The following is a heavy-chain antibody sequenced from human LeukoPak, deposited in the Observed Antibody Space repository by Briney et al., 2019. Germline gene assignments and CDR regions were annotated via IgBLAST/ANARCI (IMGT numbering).Heavy chain of an antibody. CDR1: GGSFSGYY. CDR3: ARGRFYDYVWGSYRYHWFDP. CDR2: INHRGST. Sequence: SETLSLTCAVYGGSFSGYYGSWLRQPPGKGGEWVGEINHRGSTNYNPSLKIRVTISVDTSKNQFSLKLSSVPAADTAVYYCARGRFYDYVWGSYRYHWFDPWGQGTLVTVSS. J-gene: IGHJ5*02. V-gene: IGHV4-34*01. D-gene: IGHD3-16*02.